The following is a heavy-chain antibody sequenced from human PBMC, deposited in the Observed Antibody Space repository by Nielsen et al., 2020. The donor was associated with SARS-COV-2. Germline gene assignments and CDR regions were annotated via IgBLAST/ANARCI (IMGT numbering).Heavy chain of an antibody. CDR1: GYTLTELS. CDR2: FDPEDGET. D-gene: IGHD3-3*01. Sequence: ASVKVSCKVSGYTLTELSMHWVRQAPGKGLEWMGGFDPEDGETSYAQKFQGRVTMTRDTSTSTVYMELSSLRSEDTAVYYCARAGFLEWNPFDYWGQGTLVTVSS. CDR3: ARAGFLEWNPFDY. V-gene: IGHV1-24*01. J-gene: IGHJ4*02.